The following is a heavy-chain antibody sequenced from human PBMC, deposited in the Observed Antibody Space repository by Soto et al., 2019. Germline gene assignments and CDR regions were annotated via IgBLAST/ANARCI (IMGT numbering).Heavy chain of an antibody. CDR1: GGSISSYY. D-gene: IGHD2-15*01. J-gene: IGHJ5*02. CDR2: IYYSGST. CDR3: ARGDCSGGSCYPGP. V-gene: IGHV4-59*01. Sequence: QVQLQESGPGPVKPSETLSLTCTVSGGSISSYYWSWIRQPPGKGLEWIGYIYYSGSTNYNPSLKSRVTISVDTSKNQFSLKLSSVTAADTAVYYCARGDCSGGSCYPGPWGQGTLVTVSS.